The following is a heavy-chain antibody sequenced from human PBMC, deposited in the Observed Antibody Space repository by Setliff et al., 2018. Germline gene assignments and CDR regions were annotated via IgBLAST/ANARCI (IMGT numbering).Heavy chain of an antibody. D-gene: IGHD4-17*01. CDR3: ARARSTVTPKRAYTFDV. J-gene: IGHJ3*01. V-gene: IGHV1-2*02. CDR1: AYSFIAYY. CDR2: INPNSGAT. Sequence: ASVKVSCKASAYSFIAYYIHWVRQAPGQGLEWMGWINPNSGATNYAQNFQGRVTMTRDTSISTAYMDLSRLTSDDTAVYYCARARSTVTPKRAYTFDVWGQGTLVTVSS.